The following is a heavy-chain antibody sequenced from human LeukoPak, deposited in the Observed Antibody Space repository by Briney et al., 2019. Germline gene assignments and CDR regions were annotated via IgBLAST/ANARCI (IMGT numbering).Heavy chain of an antibody. D-gene: IGHD2-15*01. Sequence: PGGSLRLSCAVSGFTFSNYAMSWVRQAPGKGLEWVAIISYDGSNKYYADSVKGRFTISRDDSKNTLYLQMNSLRAEDTAVYYCAKELERYCSGGTCRYSHYWGQGTLVTVSS. J-gene: IGHJ4*02. CDR2: ISYDGSNK. CDR3: AKELERYCSGGTCRYSHY. CDR1: GFTFSNYA. V-gene: IGHV3-30*18.